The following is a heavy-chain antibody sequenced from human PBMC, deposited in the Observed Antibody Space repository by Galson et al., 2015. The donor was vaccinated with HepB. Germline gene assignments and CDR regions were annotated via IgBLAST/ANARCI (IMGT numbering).Heavy chain of an antibody. Sequence: SLRLSCAASGFTFSNHAMHWVRQAPGKGLEWVAVIWFDGRNEFYADSVKGRFTISRDNSQNTLFLQMNSLRGEDTAVYYCAKEVRYSSNWFEGFYYDGMDVWGPGTPVIVSS. J-gene: IGHJ6*02. CDR1: GFTFSNHA. CDR3: AKEVRYSSNWFEGFYYDGMDV. D-gene: IGHD6-13*01. CDR2: IWFDGRNE. V-gene: IGHV3-33*03.